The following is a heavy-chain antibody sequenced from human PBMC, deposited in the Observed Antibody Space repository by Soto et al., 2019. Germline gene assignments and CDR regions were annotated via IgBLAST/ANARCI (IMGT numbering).Heavy chain of an antibody. CDR2: INPNSGGT. Sequence: ASVKVSCKASGYTFTGYYMHWVRQAPGQGLEWMGWINPNSGGTNYAQKFQGWVTMTRDTSISTAYMELSRLRSDDTAVYYCARGRMVLGVIGDNYNWFDPWGQGTLVTVSA. J-gene: IGHJ5*02. CDR1: GYTFTGYY. D-gene: IGHD3-10*01. CDR3: ARGRMVLGVIGDNYNWFDP. V-gene: IGHV1-2*04.